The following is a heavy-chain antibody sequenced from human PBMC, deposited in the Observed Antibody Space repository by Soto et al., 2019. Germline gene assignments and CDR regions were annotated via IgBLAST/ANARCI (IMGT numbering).Heavy chain of an antibody. CDR2: ISSGSKTI. Sequence: SGGSLRLSCAASGFTFSDYSVNWVRQAPGKGLEWVSYISSGSKTIYYAESVKGRFTVSRDNARNSQYLQMNSLRDEDTAVYYCVREDILGVRSFDYWGQGTLVTVSS. D-gene: IGHD3-9*01. V-gene: IGHV3-48*02. CDR3: VREDILGVRSFDY. J-gene: IGHJ4*02. CDR1: GFTFSDYS.